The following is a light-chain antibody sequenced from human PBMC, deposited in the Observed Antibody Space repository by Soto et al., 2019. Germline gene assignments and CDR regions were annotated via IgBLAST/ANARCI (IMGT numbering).Light chain of an antibody. J-gene: IGKJ1*01. CDR1: QSVSSN. V-gene: IGKV3-15*01. CDR2: GAS. Sequence: EIVMTQSPATLSVSPGERATLSSRASQSVSSNLAWYQQQPGQTPRLLIYGASTRATGIPARFSGSGSGTEFTLTISSLQSEDFALYYCQQYNIWPRTFGQGTKVEVK. CDR3: QQYNIWPRT.